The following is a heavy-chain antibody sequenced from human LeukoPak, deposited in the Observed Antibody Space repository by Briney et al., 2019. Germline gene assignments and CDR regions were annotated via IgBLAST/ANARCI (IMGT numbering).Heavy chain of an antibody. D-gene: IGHD3-3*01. CDR3: AKPITVSGATDGFDI. CDR2: IKQDGNEK. J-gene: IGHJ3*02. Sequence: PGGSLRLSCAASGFTFSNYWMDWVRQGPGKVLEWVANIKQDGNEKYYVDSVKGRFTSSRDNAKNSLYLQMNSLRVEDTAVYYCAKPITVSGATDGFDIWGQGTMVTVSS. V-gene: IGHV3-7*01. CDR1: GFTFSNYW.